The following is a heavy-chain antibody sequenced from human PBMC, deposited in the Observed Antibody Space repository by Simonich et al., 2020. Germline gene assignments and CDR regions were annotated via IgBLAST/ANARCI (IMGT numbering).Heavy chain of an antibody. D-gene: IGHD2-2*01. V-gene: IGHV1-8*02. CDR3: RFFVVVPAAKADAFDI. CDR2: MNPNSGNT. CDR1: GYTFTGYY. J-gene: IGHJ3*02. Sequence: QVQLVQSGAEVKKPGASVKVSCKASGYTFTGYYMHWVRQATGQGLEWMGRMNPNSGNTGYAQKFQGRVTMTRNTSISTAYMELSSLRSEDTAVYYCRFFVVVPAAKADAFDIWGQGTMVTVSS.